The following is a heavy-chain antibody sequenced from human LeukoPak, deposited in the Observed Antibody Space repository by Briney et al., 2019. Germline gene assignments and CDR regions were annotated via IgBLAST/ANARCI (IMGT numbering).Heavy chain of an antibody. CDR2: ISSSSSYI. V-gene: IGHV3-21*04. Sequence: GGSLRLSCAASGFTFSSYSMNWVRQAPGKGLEWVSSISSSSSYIYYADSVKGRFTISRDNAKNSLYLQMNSLRAGDTAIYYCAKDLSTSSWYYFDYWGQGTLVTVSS. CDR1: GFTFSSYS. D-gene: IGHD6-13*01. CDR3: AKDLSTSSWYYFDY. J-gene: IGHJ4*02.